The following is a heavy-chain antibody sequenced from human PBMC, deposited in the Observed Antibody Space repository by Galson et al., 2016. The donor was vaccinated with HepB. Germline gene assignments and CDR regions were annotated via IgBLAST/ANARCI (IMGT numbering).Heavy chain of an antibody. CDR2: IFPDDSDT. V-gene: IGHV5-51*01. CDR1: GYSFSYYW. J-gene: IGHJ4*02. CDR3: ARRGPYSLTSNGEYFDY. D-gene: IGHD2-21*01. Sequence: QSGAEVKKPGESLKISCEGSGYSFSYYWIGWVRQMPGKGLEWMGIIFPDDSDTRYSPSFQGQVTISADKSISTAYLQWNSLKASDTAMSYCARRGPYSLTSNGEYFDYWGQGALVTVSS.